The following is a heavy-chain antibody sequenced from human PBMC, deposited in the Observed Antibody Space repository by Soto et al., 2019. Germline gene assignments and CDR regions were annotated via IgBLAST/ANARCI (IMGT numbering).Heavy chain of an antibody. Sequence: QVQLQGSGPGLMKPSETLSLTCTVSGGSISNYYWSWIRQPPGKGLEWIGYIYYSGNTNYNPSLKSRVTISVDTSKHQFSLQLSSVTAADTAVYYCARDRVVGSRSFYGMDVWGPGTTITVSS. CDR2: IYYSGNT. V-gene: IGHV4-59*01. CDR1: GGSISNYY. D-gene: IGHD2-15*01. J-gene: IGHJ6*02. CDR3: ARDRVVGSRSFYGMDV.